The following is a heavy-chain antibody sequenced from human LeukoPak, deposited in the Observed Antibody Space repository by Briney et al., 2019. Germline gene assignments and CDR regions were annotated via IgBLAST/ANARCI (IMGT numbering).Heavy chain of an antibody. Sequence: HPGGPLRLSCAASGFTFSSYSMNWVRQAPGKGLEWVSPISSSSSYIYYADSVKGRFTISRDNAKNSLYLQMNSLRAEDTAVYYCARDHRGRYCSSTSCFLAWGQGTLVTVSS. J-gene: IGHJ5*02. V-gene: IGHV3-21*01. CDR3: ARDHRGRYCSSTSCFLA. D-gene: IGHD2-2*01. CDR1: GFTFSSYS. CDR2: ISSSSSYI.